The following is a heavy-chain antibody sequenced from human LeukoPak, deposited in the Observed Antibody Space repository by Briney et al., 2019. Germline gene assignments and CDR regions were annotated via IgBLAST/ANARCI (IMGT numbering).Heavy chain of an antibody. CDR2: INHSGST. Sequence: SETLSLTCAVYGGSFSGYYWSWIRQPPGKGLEWIGEINHSGSTNYNPSPKSRVTISVDTSKNQFSLKLSSVTAADTAVYYCARVVGGYPPRFDYWGQGTLVTVSS. V-gene: IGHV4-34*01. CDR1: GGSFSGYY. CDR3: ARVVGGYPPRFDY. D-gene: IGHD3-22*01. J-gene: IGHJ4*02.